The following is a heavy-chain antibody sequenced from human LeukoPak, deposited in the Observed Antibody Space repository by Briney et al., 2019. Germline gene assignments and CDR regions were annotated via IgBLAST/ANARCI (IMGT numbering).Heavy chain of an antibody. CDR3: TRVDYGGAPRRNY. CDR1: EFIFGDYA. J-gene: IGHJ4*02. Sequence: QTGGSLRLSCTASEFIFGDYALSWFRQAPGKGLEWVSFIRSKTYGGTTQYAASVRGRFNISRDDSKSIAYLQMNSLKIEDTAVYYCTRVDYGGAPRRNYWGQGTLVTVSS. CDR2: IRSKTYGGTT. D-gene: IGHD4-23*01. V-gene: IGHV3-49*03.